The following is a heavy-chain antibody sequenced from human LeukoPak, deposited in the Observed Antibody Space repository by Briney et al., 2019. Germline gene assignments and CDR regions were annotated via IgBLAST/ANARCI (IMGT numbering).Heavy chain of an antibody. D-gene: IGHD2-2*03. CDR2: INHSGST. CDR1: GGSFSGYC. Sequence: SETLSLTCAVYGGSFSGYCWSWIRQPPGKGLEWIGEINHSGSTNYNTSLMSRVTISVDTSKNQFSLKLSSVTAADTAVYYCARGLDIVVVPAAYLDYWGEGTLVTVSS. J-gene: IGHJ4*02. V-gene: IGHV4-34*01. CDR3: ARGLDIVVVPAAYLDY.